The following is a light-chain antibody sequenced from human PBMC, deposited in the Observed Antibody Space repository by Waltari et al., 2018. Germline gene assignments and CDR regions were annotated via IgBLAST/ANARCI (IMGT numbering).Light chain of an antibody. V-gene: IGKV4-1*01. CDR3: QQYYSSPWT. J-gene: IGKJ1*01. CDR2: WAS. Sequence: DIVMTQSPDSLSVSLVESATINCKSRQSVLYSSNNNNYLAWYHQKPGTTPMLLIYWASTRESGVPDRFSGSGSGTDFTLTISSLQAEDVAVYYCQQYYSSPWTFGQGTKVEIK. CDR1: QSVLYSSNNNNY.